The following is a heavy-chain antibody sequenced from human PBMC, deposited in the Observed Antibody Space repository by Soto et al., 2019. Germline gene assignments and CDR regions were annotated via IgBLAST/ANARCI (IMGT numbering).Heavy chain of an antibody. D-gene: IGHD3-16*01. CDR2: INHSGST. Sequence: SETLSLTCAVYGGSFSGYYCSWIRQPPGKGLEWIGEINHSGSTNYNPSLKSRVTISVDTSKNQFSLKLSSVTAADTAVYYCARRPLGYYFDYWGQGTLVTVSS. V-gene: IGHV4-34*01. CDR1: GGSFSGYY. CDR3: ARRPLGYYFDY. J-gene: IGHJ4*02.